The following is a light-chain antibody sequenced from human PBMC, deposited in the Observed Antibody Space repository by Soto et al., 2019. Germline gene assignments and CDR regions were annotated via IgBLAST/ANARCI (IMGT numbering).Light chain of an antibody. CDR1: RSNIGTNT. CDR2: SNN. CDR3: AAWDVSFVV. Sequence: QSVLTQPPSASGTPGQRVTISCSGSRSNIGTNTVTWYQQLPGMAPKLLIHSNNQRPSGVPVRFSGSKSGTSASLAISGLQSEDEADYYCAAWDVSFVVFGGGTKVTVL. J-gene: IGLJ2*01. V-gene: IGLV1-44*01.